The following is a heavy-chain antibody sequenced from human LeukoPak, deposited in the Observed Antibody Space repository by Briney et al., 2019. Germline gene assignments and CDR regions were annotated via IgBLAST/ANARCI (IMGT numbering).Heavy chain of an antibody. D-gene: IGHD2-2*02. V-gene: IGHV3-23*01. CDR3: AKCSLTCYRGSFDI. CDR1: GFTFSSYS. CDR2: ISASGGTT. Sequence: GGSLRLSCAASGFTFSSYSMTWVRQIPGKGLESVSVISASGGTTDYADSLRGRFTISRDHSKTTLYLQMNSLRVEDTAIYYCAKCSLTCYRGSFDIWGQGTTVTVSS. J-gene: IGHJ3*02.